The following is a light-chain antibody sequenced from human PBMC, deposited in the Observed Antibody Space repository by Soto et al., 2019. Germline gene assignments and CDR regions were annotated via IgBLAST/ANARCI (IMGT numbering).Light chain of an antibody. J-gene: IGKJ1*01. CDR3: QLYNCYSEA. V-gene: IGKV3D-15*01. Sequence: KVLKHSVGALSVYPGDRVTLSCRASQSISINLAWYQHKPGQAPRLLIYGASSRATGIPDRFSGSGSGTEFTLTISSLQPDDFATYYCQLYNCYSEAFGHRTKVAIK. CDR2: GAS. CDR1: QSISIN.